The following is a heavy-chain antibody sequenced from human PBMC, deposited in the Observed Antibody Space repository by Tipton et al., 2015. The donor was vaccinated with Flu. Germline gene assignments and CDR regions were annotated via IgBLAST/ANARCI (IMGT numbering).Heavy chain of an antibody. Sequence: SLRLSCVVSGFSVDDKFMSWVRQAPGKGLDLVSFMYLDVGTFYADSVRGRFTTSRDISKNTFYLQMNNLRVDDTAVYYCATGMPVGLYLNAFDIWGQGTMVTVSS. CDR2: MYLDVGT. CDR3: ATGMPVGLYLNAFDI. V-gene: IGHV3-53*01. J-gene: IGHJ3*02. CDR1: GFSVDDKF. D-gene: IGHD1-26*01.